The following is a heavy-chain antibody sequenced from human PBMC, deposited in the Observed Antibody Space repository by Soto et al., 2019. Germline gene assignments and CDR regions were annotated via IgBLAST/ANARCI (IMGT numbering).Heavy chain of an antibody. CDR3: ARERATGDSYFEF. CDR1: RYNFATYW. D-gene: IGHD4-17*01. J-gene: IGHJ4*02. Sequence: GESLKISCMGSRYNFATYWIGWVRQMPGKGLEWMAIIYPSDSGTRYSPSFQGQVTISADKSISTTYLQWSSLKASDTAMYYCARERATGDSYFEFWGQGTLVTVSS. V-gene: IGHV5-51*01. CDR2: IYPSDSGT.